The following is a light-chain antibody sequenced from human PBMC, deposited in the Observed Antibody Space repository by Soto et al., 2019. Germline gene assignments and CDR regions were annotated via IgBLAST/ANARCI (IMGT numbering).Light chain of an antibody. CDR1: SGHSTYA. J-gene: IGLJ2*01. Sequence: QLVLTQSPSASASLGASVTLTCTLSSGHSTYAIAWHQQQPEKGPRYLMKLNSDGSHSKGDGIPDRFSGSRSGAARYLTISSLQAEDEADYYCQTWGTGIQVIFGGGTKLTVL. CDR2: LNSDGSH. CDR3: QTWGTGIQVI. V-gene: IGLV4-69*01.